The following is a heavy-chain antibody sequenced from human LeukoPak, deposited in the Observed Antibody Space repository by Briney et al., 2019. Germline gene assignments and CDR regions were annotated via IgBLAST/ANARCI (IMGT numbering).Heavy chain of an antibody. CDR3: ARGLFYGSGQYYFDY. D-gene: IGHD3-10*01. J-gene: IGHJ4*02. Sequence: GGSLRLSCAASGFTFSSSFMHWVRQAPGKGLEYVSAISPSGDAAFYTNSFKGRFTISRDNSKNTLFLQMGSLAAEDTAVYYCARGLFYGSGQYYFDYWGQGTLVTVSS. CDR1: GFTFSSSF. CDR2: ISPSGDAA. V-gene: IGHV3-64*01.